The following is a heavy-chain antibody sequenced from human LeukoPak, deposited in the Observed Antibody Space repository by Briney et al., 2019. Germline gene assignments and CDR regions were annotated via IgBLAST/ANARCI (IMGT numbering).Heavy chain of an antibody. D-gene: IGHD3-10*01. Sequence: PGGSLRLSCAASGFTFSTYAMGWVRQAPGKGLEWVSGITGSGSSTYYADSVKGRFTISRDNSKNMLYLQMNSLKAEDGAVYYCAKGATPYDYGGNSVYWGQGTLVTVSS. CDR2: ITGSGSST. CDR1: GFTFSTYA. J-gene: IGHJ4*02. V-gene: IGHV3-23*01. CDR3: AKGATPYDYGGNSVY.